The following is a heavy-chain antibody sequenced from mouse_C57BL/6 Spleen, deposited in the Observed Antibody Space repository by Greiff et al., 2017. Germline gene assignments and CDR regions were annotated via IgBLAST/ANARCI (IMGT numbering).Heavy chain of an antibody. Sequence: QVQLQQSGPELVKPGASVKISCKASGYAFSSSWMNWVKQRPGKGLEWIGRIYPGDGDTNYNGKFKGKATLTADKSSSTAYMQLSSLTSEDSAVYCCARSYYCGRSTNGCLEVWGTGTTVNVSS. CDR1: GYAFSSSW. D-gene: IGHD1-1*01. CDR3: ARSYYCGRSTNGCLEV. V-gene: IGHV1-82*01. J-gene: IGHJ1*03. CDR2: IYPGDGDT.